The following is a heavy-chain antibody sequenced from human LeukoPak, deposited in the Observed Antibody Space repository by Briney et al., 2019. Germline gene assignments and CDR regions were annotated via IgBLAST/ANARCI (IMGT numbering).Heavy chain of an antibody. CDR2: INHNAEMI. J-gene: IGHJ4*02. Sequence: GGSLRLSCEASGFPFGSYVMSWVRQAPGKGLEWIAYINHNAEMIFYPDFVKGRFTISRDNAKSSLYLQMNALRYEDTAIYYCASDHDWAFDLWGQGTLVTVSS. CDR1: GFPFGSYV. CDR3: ASDHDWAFDL. D-gene: IGHD3-9*01. V-gene: IGHV3-48*02.